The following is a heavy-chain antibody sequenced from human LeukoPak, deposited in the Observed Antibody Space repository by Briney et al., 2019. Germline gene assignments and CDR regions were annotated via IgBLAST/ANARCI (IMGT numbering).Heavy chain of an antibody. Sequence: PGGSLRLSCAVSGFSVSAHYMSWVRQAPGKGLECVSFLYTGGDTYYADSVKGRFTISRDNSKNTLYLQMNGLRAEDTAVYYCARGPGSRRIFDYWGQGTLVTVSS. J-gene: IGHJ4*02. CDR3: ARGPGSRRIFDY. D-gene: IGHD3-10*01. CDR1: GFSVSAHY. CDR2: LYTGGDT. V-gene: IGHV3-53*01.